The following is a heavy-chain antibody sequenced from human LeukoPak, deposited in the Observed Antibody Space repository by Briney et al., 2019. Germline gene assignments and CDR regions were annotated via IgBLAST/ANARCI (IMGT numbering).Heavy chain of an antibody. CDR2: FDPEDGET. J-gene: IGHJ4*02. CDR1: GYTLTELS. CDR3: ARAGPRYYDFDY. V-gene: IGHV1-24*01. Sequence: GASVKVSCKVSGYTLTELSMHWVRQAPGKGLEWMGGFDPEDGETIYAQKFQGKVTMTEDTSTDTAYMELSSLRSEDTAVYYCARAGPRYYDFDYWGQGTLVTVSS. D-gene: IGHD1-26*01.